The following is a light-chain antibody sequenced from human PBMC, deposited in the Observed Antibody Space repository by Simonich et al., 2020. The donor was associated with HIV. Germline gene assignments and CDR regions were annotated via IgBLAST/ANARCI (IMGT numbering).Light chain of an antibody. CDR1: QRVSSN. Sequence: EIVITQYPATLSVSPGERATLSCRASQRVSSNLAWYQQKPGQAPRLLIYARSTSETDIPARFSGSVSGTEFTLTISSIHSEDFAVYYCQQYNTWVSITFGQGTRLEMK. V-gene: IGKV3-15*01. J-gene: IGKJ5*01. CDR2: ARS. CDR3: QQYNTWVSIT.